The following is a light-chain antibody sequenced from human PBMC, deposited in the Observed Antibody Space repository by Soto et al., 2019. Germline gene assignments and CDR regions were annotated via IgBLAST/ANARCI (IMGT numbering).Light chain of an antibody. CDR3: ATWDASLSGWV. CDR1: SSNIGRNV. Sequence: QSVLTQPPSVSGTPGQRVTISCSGSSSNIGRNVVNWYQQLPQTAPKFLIYSNNQRPSGVPDRFSASKSGTSASLAISGLQSEDEADYYCATWDASLSGWVFGGGTKLTVL. CDR2: SNN. J-gene: IGLJ3*02. V-gene: IGLV1-44*01.